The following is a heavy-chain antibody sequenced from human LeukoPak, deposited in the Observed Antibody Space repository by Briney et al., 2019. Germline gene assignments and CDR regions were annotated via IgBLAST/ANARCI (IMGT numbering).Heavy chain of an antibody. CDR3: ARDHHLVQQPYNWFDP. V-gene: IGHV1-3*01. D-gene: IGHD6-13*01. CDR1: GYTFTSYA. CDR2: INAGNGNT. Sequence: ASVKVSCKASGYTFTSYAMHWVRQAPGQRLEWMGWINAGNGNTKYSQKFQGRVTITADESTSTAYMELSSLRSEDTAVYYCARDHHLVQQPYNWFDPWGQGTLVTVSS. J-gene: IGHJ5*02.